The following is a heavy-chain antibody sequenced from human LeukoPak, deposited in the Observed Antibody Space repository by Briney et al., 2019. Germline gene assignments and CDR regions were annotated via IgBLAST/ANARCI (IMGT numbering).Heavy chain of an antibody. CDR1: GFTFSSYA. Sequence: GGSLRLSCAASGFTFSSYAMSWVRQAPGKGLEWVSAISGSGGSTYYADSVKGRFTISRDNSKNTLYLQMNSLRAEDTAVYYCAKEGWELQPNSDRFDYWGQGTLVTVSS. D-gene: IGHD1-26*01. V-gene: IGHV3-23*01. CDR2: ISGSGGST. J-gene: IGHJ4*02. CDR3: AKEGWELQPNSDRFDY.